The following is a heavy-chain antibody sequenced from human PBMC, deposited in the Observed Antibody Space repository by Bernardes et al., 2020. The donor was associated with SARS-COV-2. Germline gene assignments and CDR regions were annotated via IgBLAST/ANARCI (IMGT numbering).Heavy chain of an antibody. V-gene: IGHV3-74*01. CDR3: ARGSGNYYFDY. CDR2: INGDGNSI. Sequence: GGSLRLSCAASGFTFSSYWMHWIRQVPGKGLVWVSRINGDGNSINYADSVKGRFTISRDNAKNTLYLQMTSLTAEDTALYYCARGSGNYYFDYWGQGTLSTVSS. D-gene: IGHD6-19*01. CDR1: GFTFSSYW. J-gene: IGHJ4*02.